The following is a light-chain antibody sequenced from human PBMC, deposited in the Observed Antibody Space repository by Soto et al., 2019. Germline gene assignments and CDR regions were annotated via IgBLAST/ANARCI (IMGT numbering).Light chain of an antibody. CDR3: SSYTSSSHYV. V-gene: IGLV2-14*01. J-gene: IGLJ1*01. Sequence: QSVLTQPASVSGSPGQSITISCTGTSSDVGGYNYVSWYQQHPGKAPKLMIYDVSNRPSGVSNRFSGSKSGNTASLTISGLQAEDEAAYYCSSYTSSSHYVFGTGTKVTVL. CDR2: DVS. CDR1: SSDVGGYNY.